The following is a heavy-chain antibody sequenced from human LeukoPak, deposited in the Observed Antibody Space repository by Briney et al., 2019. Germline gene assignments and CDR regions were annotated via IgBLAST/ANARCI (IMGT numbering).Heavy chain of an antibody. V-gene: IGHV3-7*05. J-gene: IGHJ4*02. CDR3: ARDWDGSGWPIDY. D-gene: IGHD6-19*01. Sequence: GGSLRLSCAASGFTFSRYWMSWVRQAPGKGLEGVANIKTDGSEKYYVDSLKGRFIISRDNAKNSLYLQMNSLRAEDTAVYYCARDWDGSGWPIDYWGQGTLVTVSS. CDR2: IKTDGSEK. CDR1: GFTFSRYW.